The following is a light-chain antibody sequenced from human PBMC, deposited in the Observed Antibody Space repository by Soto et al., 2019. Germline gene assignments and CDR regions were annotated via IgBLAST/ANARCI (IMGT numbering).Light chain of an antibody. CDR1: ISDIGGYDS. V-gene: IGLV2-14*01. J-gene: IGLJ1*01. CDR2: QVS. Sequence: QSALTQPASVSGSPGQSITISCTGNISDIGGYDSVSWYQQHPGKAPKLMIYQVSNRPLGVSNRFSGSKSVNTASLTISGLQAEDEADYYCSSYSSSSPYVFGTGTKLTVL. CDR3: SSYSSSSPYV.